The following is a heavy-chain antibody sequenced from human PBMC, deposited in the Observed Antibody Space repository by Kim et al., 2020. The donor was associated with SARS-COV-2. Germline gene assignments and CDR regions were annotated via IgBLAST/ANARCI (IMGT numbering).Heavy chain of an antibody. D-gene: IGHD5-12*01. CDR3: ARHANSGYDLVGGYNWFDP. CDR1: GGSISSSSYY. CDR2: IYYSGST. Sequence: SETLSLTCTVSGGSISSSSYYWGWIRQPPGKGLEWIGSIYYSGSTYYNPSLKSRVTISVDTSKNQFSLKLSSVTAADTAVYYCARHANSGYDLVGGYNWFDPWGQGTLVTVSS. J-gene: IGHJ5*02. V-gene: IGHV4-39*01.